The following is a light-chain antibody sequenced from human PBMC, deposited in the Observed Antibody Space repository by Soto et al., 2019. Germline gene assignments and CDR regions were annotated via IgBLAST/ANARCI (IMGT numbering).Light chain of an antibody. J-gene: IGLJ1*01. CDR3: SSYTSSSTLEV. V-gene: IGLV2-14*01. Sequence: QSVLTQPASVSGSPGQSITISCTGTSRDVGGYNYVSWYQQHPAKAPKLMIYDVSNRPSGVSNRFSGSKSGNTASLTISGLQAEDEADYYCSSYTSSSTLEVFGTGTKLTVL. CDR1: SRDVGGYNY. CDR2: DVS.